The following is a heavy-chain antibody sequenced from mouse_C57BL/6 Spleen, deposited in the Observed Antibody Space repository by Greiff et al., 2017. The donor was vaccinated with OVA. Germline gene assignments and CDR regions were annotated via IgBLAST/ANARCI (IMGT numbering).Heavy chain of an antibody. CDR1: GFTFSSYA. Sequence: EVQGVESGGGLVKPGGSLKLSCAASGFTFSSYAMSWVRQTPEKRLEWVATISDGGSYTYYPDNVKGRFTISRDNAKNNLYLQMSHLKSEDTAMYYCARGDYDYGAWFAYWGQGTLVTVSA. CDR2: ISDGGSYT. D-gene: IGHD2-4*01. J-gene: IGHJ3*01. CDR3: ARGDYDYGAWFAY. V-gene: IGHV5-4*01.